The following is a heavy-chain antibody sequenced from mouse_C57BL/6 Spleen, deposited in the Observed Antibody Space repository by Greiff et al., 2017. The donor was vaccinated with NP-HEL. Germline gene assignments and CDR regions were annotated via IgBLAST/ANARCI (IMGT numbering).Heavy chain of an antibody. J-gene: IGHJ3*01. Sequence: EVQRVESGGDLVKPGGSLKLSCAASGFTFSSYGMSWVRQTPDKRLEWVATISSGGSYTYYPDSVKGRFTISRDNAKNTLYLQMSSLKSEDTAMYYCARQKTEAWFAYWGQGTLVTVSA. CDR1: GFTFSSYG. CDR2: ISSGGSYT. CDR3: ARQKTEAWFAY. V-gene: IGHV5-6*01.